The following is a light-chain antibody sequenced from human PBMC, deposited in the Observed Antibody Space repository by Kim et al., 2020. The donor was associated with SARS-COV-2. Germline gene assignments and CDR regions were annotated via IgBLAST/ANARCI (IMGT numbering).Light chain of an antibody. CDR1: GSSY. J-gene: IGKJ2*01. CDR3: QQYGSSPGT. Sequence: GSSYLAWYQQKPGQAPRLLIYGASSRAAGIPDRFSGSGSGTDFTLAISRLEPEDFAVYYCQQYGSSPGTFGQGTKLEI. V-gene: IGKV3-20*01. CDR2: GAS.